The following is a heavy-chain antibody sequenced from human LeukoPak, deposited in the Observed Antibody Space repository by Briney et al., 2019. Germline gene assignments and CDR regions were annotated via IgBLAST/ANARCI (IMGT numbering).Heavy chain of an antibody. CDR1: GYTFTSFG. V-gene: IGHV1-18*04. CDR3: TRDHCRGDNCPSFDY. J-gene: IGHJ4*02. Sequence: ASVKVSCKPSGYTFTSFGISWVRQAPGQGLEWLGWIGAYNGDTNYAQKFQGRVTMTTDTSTSTAYMDLRSLRSDDTAVYYCTRDHCRGDNCPSFDYWGQGTLVTVSS. D-gene: IGHD2-15*01. CDR2: IGAYNGDT.